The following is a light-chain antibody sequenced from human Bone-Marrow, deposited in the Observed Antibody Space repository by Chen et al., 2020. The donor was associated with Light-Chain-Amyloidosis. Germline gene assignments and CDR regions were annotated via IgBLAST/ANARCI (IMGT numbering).Light chain of an antibody. CDR3: QSADSSGTYEVL. V-gene: IGLV3-25*03. CDR2: RDT. Sequence: SYELTQPPSVSVSPGQTARITCSGDDLPTKYAYWYQQKPGQAPVLVIHRDTERPSGISERFSGSSSGPTATLPISGVQAEDEADYHCQSADSSGTYEVLFGGGTKLTVL. CDR1: DLPTKY. J-gene: IGLJ2*01.